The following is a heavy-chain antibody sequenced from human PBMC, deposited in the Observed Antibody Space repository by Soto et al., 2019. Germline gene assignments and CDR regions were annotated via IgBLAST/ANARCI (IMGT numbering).Heavy chain of an antibody. CDR2: IIPIFGTA. J-gene: IGHJ3*02. CDR3: ARAVLAYCGGDCYPDAFDI. Sequence: GASVKVSCNASGGTFSSYAISWVRQAPGQGLEWMGGIIPIFGTANYAQKFQGRVTITADKSTSTAYMELSSLRSEDTAVYYCARAVLAYCGGDCYPDAFDIWGQGTMVTVSS. V-gene: IGHV1-69*06. D-gene: IGHD2-21*02. CDR1: GGTFSSYA.